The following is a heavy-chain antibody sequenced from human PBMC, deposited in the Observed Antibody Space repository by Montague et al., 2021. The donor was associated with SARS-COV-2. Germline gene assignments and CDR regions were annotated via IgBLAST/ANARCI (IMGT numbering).Heavy chain of an antibody. Sequence: LSLSASGITFNRHCMHWVRQAPGKGLEWVSVIWCDGSKIFSADSVSGRFTISRDNSKNTVYLQINSLSVEDTAVYYCASAYHDYGLDNWGQGTMVTVSS. CDR1: GITFNRHC. CDR3: ASAYHDYGLDN. CDR2: IWCDGSKI. J-gene: IGHJ4*02. D-gene: IGHD3-16*01. V-gene: IGHV3-33*01.